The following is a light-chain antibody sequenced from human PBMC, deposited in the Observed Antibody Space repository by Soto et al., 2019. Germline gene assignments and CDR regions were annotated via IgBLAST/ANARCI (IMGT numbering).Light chain of an antibody. Sequence: QSVLTQPPSVSAAPGQKVTISCSGSSSNIGNNYVSWYQQLPGTAPKLLIYESNKRPSGIPDRFSGSKSGTSATLGITGLQTGDEADYYCGTWASSLSAGPYYVFGTGTKVTVL. CDR3: GTWASSLSAGPYYV. J-gene: IGLJ1*01. CDR2: ESN. V-gene: IGLV1-51*02. CDR1: SSNIGNNY.